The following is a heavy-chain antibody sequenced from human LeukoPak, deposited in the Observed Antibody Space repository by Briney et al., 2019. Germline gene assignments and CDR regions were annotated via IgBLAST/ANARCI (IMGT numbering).Heavy chain of an antibody. CDR3: AKDTSKWELLLGFDY. D-gene: IGHD1-26*01. J-gene: IGHJ4*02. V-gene: IGHV3-33*06. CDR1: GFTFSSYG. Sequence: GGSLRLSCPASGFTFSSYGMHWVRQAPGKGLEWVAVIWYDGSNKYYADSVKGRFTISRDNSKNTLYLQMNSLRAEDTAVYYCAKDTSKWELLLGFDYWGQGTLVTVSS. CDR2: IWYDGSNK.